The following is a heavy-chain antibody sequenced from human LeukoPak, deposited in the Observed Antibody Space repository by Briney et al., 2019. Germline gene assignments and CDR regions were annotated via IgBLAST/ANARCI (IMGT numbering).Heavy chain of an antibody. Sequence: GGSLRLSCAASGFTFSNAWMHWVRQAPGKGLVWVARIKMDGSITSYADSVRGRFSISRDNAKDTLYLQMNSLRAEDTAVYYCVRDVSWNIDYWGQGSLVTVSS. V-gene: IGHV3-74*01. D-gene: IGHD1/OR15-1a*01. CDR2: IKMDGSIT. CDR1: GFTFSNAW. J-gene: IGHJ4*02. CDR3: VRDVSWNIDY.